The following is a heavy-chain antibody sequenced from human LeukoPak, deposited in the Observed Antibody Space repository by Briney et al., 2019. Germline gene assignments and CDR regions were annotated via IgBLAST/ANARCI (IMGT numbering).Heavy chain of an antibody. J-gene: IGHJ4*02. CDR3: ARDYSGSYFPDY. D-gene: IGHD1-26*01. CDR1: GFTFSSYE. CDR2: ISSSGSTI. V-gene: IGHV3-48*03. Sequence: GGSLRLSCAASGFTFSSYEMNWVRQAPGKGLEWVSYISSSGSTIYYAGSVKGRFTISRDNAKNSLYLQMNSLRAEDTAVYYCARDYSGSYFPDYWGQGTLVTVSS.